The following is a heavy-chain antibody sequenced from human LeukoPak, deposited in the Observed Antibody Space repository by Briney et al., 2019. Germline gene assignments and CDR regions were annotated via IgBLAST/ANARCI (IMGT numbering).Heavy chain of an antibody. CDR1: GGSFSGYY. V-gene: IGHV4-59*01. D-gene: IGHD5-24*01. J-gene: IGHJ4*02. CDR2: ISYSGST. Sequence: PSETLSLTCAVYGGSFSGYYWSWIRQPPGKGLEWIGYISYSGSTNYNPFLKSRVTMSVVTSKNHFSLRLSSVTAADTAVYYCARDPGRWQQLGYFDYWGQGSLVTVSS. CDR3: ARDPGRWQQLGYFDY.